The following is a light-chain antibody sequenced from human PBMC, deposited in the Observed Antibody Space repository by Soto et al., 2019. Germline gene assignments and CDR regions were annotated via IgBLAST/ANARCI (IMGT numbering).Light chain of an antibody. Sequence: DIPMTQSPSTLSASVGDRVTITCRASQSISSWLAWYQHKPGKAPKLLIYKASSLESGVASRFSGSGSGTEFTLTISSLQPDDFATYYCQQCGADYSRTFCQGTKV. V-gene: IGKV1-5*03. CDR2: KAS. CDR1: QSISSW. CDR3: QQCGADYSRT. J-gene: IGKJ1*01.